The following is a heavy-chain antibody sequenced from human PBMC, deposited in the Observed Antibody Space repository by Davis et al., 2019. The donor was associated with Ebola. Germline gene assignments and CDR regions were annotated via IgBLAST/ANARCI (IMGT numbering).Heavy chain of an antibody. Sequence: SETLSLTCTVSGGSISRSSYYWGWIRQPPGKGLEWIGTIYYNGNTNYNPSLKSRVTMSVDTSKNQFSLKLNSVTAADTAVYYCASRSRGYSGLYYYYYGMDVWGKGTTVTVSS. CDR2: IYYNGNT. CDR1: GGSISRSSYY. D-gene: IGHD2-15*01. CDR3: ASRSRGYSGLYYYYYGMDV. J-gene: IGHJ6*04. V-gene: IGHV4-39*01.